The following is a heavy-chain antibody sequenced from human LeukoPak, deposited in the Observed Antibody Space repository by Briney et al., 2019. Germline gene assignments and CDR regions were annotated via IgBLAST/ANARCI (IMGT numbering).Heavy chain of an antibody. CDR1: GFRFNTYW. J-gene: IGHJ4*02. CDR3: ARFSRVEWSF. D-gene: IGHD3-3*01. V-gene: IGHV3-7*01. CDR2: IKQDGNEK. Sequence: GGSLRLSCAASGFRFNTYWMSWVRQAPGKGLEWVANIKQDGNEKYYADSVKGRFTISRDNGKNSLDLQMNSLRADDTAVYYCARFSRVEWSFWGQGTLVTVSS.